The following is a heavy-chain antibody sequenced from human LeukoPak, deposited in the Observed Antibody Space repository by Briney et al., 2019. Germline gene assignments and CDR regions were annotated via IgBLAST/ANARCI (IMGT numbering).Heavy chain of an antibody. CDR3: ARDTDFVVVVPATDAFEI. Sequence: ASVKVSCKASGYTFTNYYIHWVRQAPGQGLECMGRINPHSGGTNYAQKLQGRVTMTRDTSISTAYMELSSLRSDDTAVYYCARDTDFVVVVPATDAFEICGQGTMVSVST. CDR1: GYTFTNYY. D-gene: IGHD2-15*01. J-gene: IGHJ3*02. CDR2: INPHSGGT. V-gene: IGHV1-2*02.